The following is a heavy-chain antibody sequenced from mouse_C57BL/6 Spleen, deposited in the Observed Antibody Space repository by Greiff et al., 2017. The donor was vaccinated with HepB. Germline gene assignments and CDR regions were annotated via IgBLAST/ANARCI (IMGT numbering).Heavy chain of an antibody. D-gene: IGHD3-3*01. Sequence: EVKLMESGGGLVKPGGSLKLSCAASGFTFSSYAMSWVRQTPEKRLEWVATISDGGSYTYYPDNVKGRFTISRDNAKNNLYLQMSHLKSEDTAMYYCARDKGLSYTRYFDVWGTGTTVTVSS. CDR2: ISDGGSYT. CDR3: ARDKGLSYTRYFDV. J-gene: IGHJ1*03. V-gene: IGHV5-4*01. CDR1: GFTFSSYA.